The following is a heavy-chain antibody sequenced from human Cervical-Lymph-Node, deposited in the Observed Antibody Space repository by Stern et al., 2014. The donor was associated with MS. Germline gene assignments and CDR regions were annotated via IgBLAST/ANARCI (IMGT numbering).Heavy chain of an antibody. V-gene: IGHV1-69*01. CDR1: GDTFGTYT. Sequence: VQLLESGAEVRKPGSSVKVSCKASGDTFGTYTFSWVRQAPGQGLEWMGGIIPMFGTANYAQKFQGTVTITADESTNTAYMELSSLRSEDTAVYYCVREGKGRDGYNNPFDYWGQGNLVTVSS. CDR2: IIPMFGTA. CDR3: VREGKGRDGYNNPFDY. D-gene: IGHD5-24*01. J-gene: IGHJ4*02.